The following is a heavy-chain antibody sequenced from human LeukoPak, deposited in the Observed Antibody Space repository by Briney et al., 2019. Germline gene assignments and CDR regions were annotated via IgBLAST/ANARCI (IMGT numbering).Heavy chain of an antibody. Sequence: PGGSLRLSCAASGFTFSSYGMHWVRQAPGKGLEWVAFIRYDGSNKYYADSVKGRFTISRDNSKNTLYLQMNSLRAEDTAVYNCAKDFGKEGLLVFDAFDIWGQGTMVTVSS. V-gene: IGHV3-30*02. CDR1: GFTFSSYG. CDR3: AKDFGKEGLLVFDAFDI. J-gene: IGHJ3*02. CDR2: IRYDGSNK. D-gene: IGHD3-10*01.